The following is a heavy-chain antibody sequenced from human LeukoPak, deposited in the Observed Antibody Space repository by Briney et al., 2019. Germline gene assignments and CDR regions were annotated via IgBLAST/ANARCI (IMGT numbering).Heavy chain of an antibody. J-gene: IGHJ4*02. CDR2: ISYSGNT. CDR1: GGSISSYY. CDR3: ARDVRVFILPTFYFDY. Sequence: SETQSLTCTVSGGSISSYYWSWIRQPPWKGLEWIGDISYSGNTKYNPSLKSRVTISADTSNNQFSLKLGAGTAADTADCYGARDVRVFILPTFYFDYGAREALVTVPP. V-gene: IGHV4-59*01. D-gene: IGHD2-8*02.